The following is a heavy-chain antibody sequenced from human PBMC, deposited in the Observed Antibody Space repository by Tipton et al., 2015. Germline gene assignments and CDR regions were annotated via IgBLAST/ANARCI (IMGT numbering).Heavy chain of an antibody. CDR2: IQYSGST. Sequence: TLSLTCSVSSDSISKYYWSWIRQPPGKELEWIGYIQYSGSTNYNPSLKSRVTISVDTSKTQFSLKMSSVTAADTAVYYCARVPDSGFDAFDIWGQGTMVTVSS. D-gene: IGHD5-12*01. CDR1: SDSISKYY. V-gene: IGHV4-59*01. CDR3: ARVPDSGFDAFDI. J-gene: IGHJ3*02.